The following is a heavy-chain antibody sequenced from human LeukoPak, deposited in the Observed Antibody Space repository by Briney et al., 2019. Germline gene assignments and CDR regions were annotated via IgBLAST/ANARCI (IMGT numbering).Heavy chain of an antibody. Sequence: ASVKVSCKASGYTFTSYGISWVRQAPGQGLEWMGWISAYNGNTNYAQKLQGRVTMTTDTSTSTAYMELRSLRSDDTAVYYCARDVDRPLNYYDSSGDYGMDVWGQGPTVTVSS. V-gene: IGHV1-18*01. CDR1: GYTFTSYG. CDR2: ISAYNGNT. D-gene: IGHD3-22*01. CDR3: ARDVDRPLNYYDSSGDYGMDV. J-gene: IGHJ6*02.